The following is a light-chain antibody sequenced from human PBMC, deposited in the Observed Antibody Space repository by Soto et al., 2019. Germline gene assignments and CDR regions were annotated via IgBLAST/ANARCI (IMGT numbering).Light chain of an antibody. J-gene: IGLJ3*02. CDR3: SSYTTSTTVV. CDR1: SSDVGGYNY. Sequence: QSALTQPASVSGSPGQSIAISCTGTSSDVGGYNYVSWYQQHPGKAPKLMIYDVSNLPSGVSNRFSGSKSGNTASLTISGLQAEDEADYYLSSYTTSTTVVFGGGTQLTVL. V-gene: IGLV2-14*03. CDR2: DVS.